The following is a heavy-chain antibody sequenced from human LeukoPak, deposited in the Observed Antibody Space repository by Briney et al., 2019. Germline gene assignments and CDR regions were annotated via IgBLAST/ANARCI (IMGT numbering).Heavy chain of an antibody. V-gene: IGHV4-61*02. D-gene: IGHD3-10*01. Sequence: SETLSLTCTVSGGSVSSVGDYWNWIRRPAGKGLEWIGRIYVSGSTDYNPSLESRVSMSLDTSENQFSLKLSSVTAADTAVYYCARGGYYGAFDYWGQGTLVTVAS. CDR3: ARGGYYGAFDY. CDR1: GGSVSSVGDY. J-gene: IGHJ4*02. CDR2: IYVSGST.